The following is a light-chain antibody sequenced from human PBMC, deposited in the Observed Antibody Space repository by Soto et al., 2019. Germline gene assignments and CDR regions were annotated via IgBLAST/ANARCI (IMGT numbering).Light chain of an antibody. Sequence: QSALTQPRSVSGSPGQSVTISCTGTNSDVGGYNYVSWYQQHPGKAPKLVIYDVSKQPSGVPDRFSGSKSGNTASLTISGLQAEDEADYYCCSYAGNSLWVFGGGTKLTV. CDR2: DVS. J-gene: IGLJ3*02. CDR1: NSDVGGYNY. V-gene: IGLV2-11*01. CDR3: CSYAGNSLWV.